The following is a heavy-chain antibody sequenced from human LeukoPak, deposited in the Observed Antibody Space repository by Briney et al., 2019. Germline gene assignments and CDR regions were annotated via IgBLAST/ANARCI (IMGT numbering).Heavy chain of an antibody. V-gene: IGHV4-34*01. Sequence: PSETLSLTCAVYGGSFSGYYWSWIRQPPGKGLEWIGEINHSGSTNYNPSLKSRVTISVDTSKNQFSLKLSSVTAADTAVYYCARTLRGYSYGGAFDYWGQGTLVTVSS. CDR2: INHSGST. CDR3: ARTLRGYSYGGAFDY. J-gene: IGHJ4*02. D-gene: IGHD5-18*01. CDR1: GGSFSGYY.